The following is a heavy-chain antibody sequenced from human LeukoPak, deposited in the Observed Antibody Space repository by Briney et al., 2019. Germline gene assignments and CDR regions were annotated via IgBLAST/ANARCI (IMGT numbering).Heavy chain of an antibody. CDR3: ARARGGHSSSWYY. V-gene: IGHV1-69*04. D-gene: IGHD6-13*01. Sequence: SVKVSCKASGGTFSSYAISWVRQAPGQGLEWMGRIIPILGIANYAQKFQGRVTITADKSTSTAYMELSSLRSEDTAVYYCARARGGHSSSWYYWGQGTLVTVSS. J-gene: IGHJ4*02. CDR1: GGTFSSYA. CDR2: IIPILGIA.